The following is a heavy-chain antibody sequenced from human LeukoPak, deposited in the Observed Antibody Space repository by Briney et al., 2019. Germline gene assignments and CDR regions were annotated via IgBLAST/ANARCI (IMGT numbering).Heavy chain of an antibody. CDR2: IYHSGST. V-gene: IGHV4-38-2*02. CDR1: GYSISGAYY. D-gene: IGHD3-3*01. Sequence: SETLSLICTVSGYSISGAYYWGWIRQPPGKGLEWIGSIYHSGSTYYNPSLKSRVTISVDTSKNQFSLRLRSVTAADTAVYYCARHGSGLYYDFSAWFDPWGQGTLVTVSS. CDR3: ARHGSGLYYDFSAWFDP. J-gene: IGHJ5*02.